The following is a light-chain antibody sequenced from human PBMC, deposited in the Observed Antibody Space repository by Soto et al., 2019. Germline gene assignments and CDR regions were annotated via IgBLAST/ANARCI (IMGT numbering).Light chain of an antibody. CDR1: QGISRY. Sequence: DIQLTQSPSFLSASVGARVTISCRASQGISRYLTWYQQKPGKAPKLLIYAASNLQSGVPSRFSGSRSGTAGTLTISSLQPDDGPVYYGQQYGSSPITFGQGTRLET. CDR2: AAS. V-gene: IGKV1-9*01. J-gene: IGKJ5*01. CDR3: QQYGSSPIT.